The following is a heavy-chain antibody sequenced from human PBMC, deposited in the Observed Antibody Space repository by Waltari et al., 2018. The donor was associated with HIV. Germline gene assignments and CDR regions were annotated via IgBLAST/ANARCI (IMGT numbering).Heavy chain of an antibody. D-gene: IGHD5-18*01. CDR2: INSEGSST. CDR1: EFTFSDYW. J-gene: IGHJ4*02. V-gene: IGHV3-74*01. Sequence: EVQLVESGGGLVQPGGSLRLSCAASEFTFSDYWMHWVRQGPGKGLGWVSRINSEGSSTSYADSVKGRFTISRDNAKNTLYLQMYSLRAEDTAVYYCARPRGYNYGYTGFDSWGRGTLVTVSS. CDR3: ARPRGYNYGYTGFDS.